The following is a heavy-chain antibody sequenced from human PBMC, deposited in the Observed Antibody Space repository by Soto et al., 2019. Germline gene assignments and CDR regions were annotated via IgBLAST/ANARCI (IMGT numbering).Heavy chain of an antibody. CDR1: GGSINYNSYY. CDR2: IFYTGTT. Sequence: SETLSLTCSVSGGSINYNSYYWGWIRQPPVKGLEWVGGIFYTGTTYYSPSLKDRVTISVDTSKNSFSLNLTSVTAADTAVYFCARLVVVAPVANAWGQGTLVNVSS. CDR3: ARLVVVAPVANA. V-gene: IGHV4-39*02. J-gene: IGHJ5*02. D-gene: IGHD2-2*01.